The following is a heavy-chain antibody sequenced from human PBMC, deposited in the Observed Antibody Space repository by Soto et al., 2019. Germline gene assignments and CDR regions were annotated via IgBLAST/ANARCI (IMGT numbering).Heavy chain of an antibody. J-gene: IGHJ5*02. V-gene: IGHV3-23*01. Sequence: GGSLRLSCAASGFTFSSYAMSWVRQAPGKGLEWVSAISGSGGSTYYADSVKGRFTISRDNSKNTLYLQMNSLRAEDTAVYYCAKDLNSLVADDRGMAWFDPWGQGTLVTVSS. CDR3: AKDLNSLVADDRGMAWFDP. D-gene: IGHD3-10*02. CDR1: GFTFSSYA. CDR2: ISGSGGST.